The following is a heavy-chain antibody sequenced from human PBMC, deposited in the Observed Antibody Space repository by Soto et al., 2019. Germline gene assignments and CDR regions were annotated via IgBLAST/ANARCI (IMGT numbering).Heavy chain of an antibody. J-gene: IGHJ5*01. Sequence: EVQLVESGGNLVQPGGSLRLSCAGSGFTFSDYYIDWVRKAPGKGLEWVGRSRDKGNSYSTDYGACERGRFTVSRDGSKNSLYLQMNSLETGDTSLYYCVRSLPGTTSFDCWGRGTLVTVSS. CDR2: SRDKGNSYST. CDR1: GFTFSDYY. D-gene: IGHD1-7*01. V-gene: IGHV3-72*01. CDR3: VRSLPGTTSFDC.